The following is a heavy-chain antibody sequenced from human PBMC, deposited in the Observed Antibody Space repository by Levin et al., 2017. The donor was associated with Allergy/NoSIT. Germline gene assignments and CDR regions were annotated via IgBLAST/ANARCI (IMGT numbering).Heavy chain of an antibody. CDR3: ASEDGDSGYDRAGGCDQ. D-gene: IGHD5-12*01. V-gene: IGHV3-66*02. CDR1: GFTVSTNY. CDR2: IFNDGRT. J-gene: IGHJ4*02. Sequence: GGSLRLSCAVSGFTVSTNYINWVRQAPGKGLEWVSVIFNDGRTYYADSVKGRFTISRDSSKNTLYLQMNSLRLEDTAVYYCASEDGDSGYDRAGGCDQWGQGTLVTVSS.